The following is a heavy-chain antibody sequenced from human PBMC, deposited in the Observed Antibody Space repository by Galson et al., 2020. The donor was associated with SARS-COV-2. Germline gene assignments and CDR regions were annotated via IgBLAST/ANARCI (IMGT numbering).Heavy chain of an antibody. CDR3: ARERSTWGYYGVAFDI. Sequence: ASVKVSCKASGYTFTSYAMHWVRQAPGQRLEWMGWINAGNGNTKYSQKFQGRVTITRDTSASTAYMELSSLRSEDTAVYYCARERSTWGYYGVAFDIWGQGTMVTVSS. J-gene: IGHJ3*02. CDR2: INAGNGNT. V-gene: IGHV1-3*01. D-gene: IGHD1-26*01. CDR1: GYTFTSYA.